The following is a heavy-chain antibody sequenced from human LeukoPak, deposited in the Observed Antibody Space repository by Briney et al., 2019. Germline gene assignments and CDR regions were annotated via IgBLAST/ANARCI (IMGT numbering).Heavy chain of an antibody. CDR2: INSDGSST. Sequence: GGSLRLXCAASGFTFSSYWMHWVRHAPGKGLVWVSRINSDGSSTSYADSVKGRFTISRDNAKNTLYLQMNSLRAEDTAVYYCARDRDDSSGYYDYWGQGTLVTVSS. V-gene: IGHV3-74*01. CDR3: ARDRDDSSGYYDY. D-gene: IGHD3-22*01. CDR1: GFTFSSYW. J-gene: IGHJ4*02.